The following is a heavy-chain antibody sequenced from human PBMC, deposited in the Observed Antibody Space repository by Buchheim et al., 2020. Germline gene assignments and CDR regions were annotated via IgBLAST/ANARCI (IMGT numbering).Heavy chain of an antibody. Sequence: QVQLVESGGGVVQPGRSLRLSCAASGFIFSNYGMHWVRQSPGKGLEWVAVVSFDGNDKYYADSVKGRLAISRDNSKNTLYLQMNSLRPEDTAVYYCARDAQLWGQGTL. CDR2: VSFDGNDK. V-gene: IGHV3-30*03. D-gene: IGHD1-1*01. J-gene: IGHJ4*02. CDR1: GFIFSNYG. CDR3: ARDAQL.